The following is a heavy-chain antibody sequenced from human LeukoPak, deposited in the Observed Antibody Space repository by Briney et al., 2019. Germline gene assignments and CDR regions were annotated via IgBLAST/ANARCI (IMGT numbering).Heavy chain of an antibody. D-gene: IGHD4-17*01. V-gene: IGHV4-39*07. CDR2: IYYSGST. CDR1: GFTVSTNY. J-gene: IGHJ4*02. CDR3: ATNYGDYLKAYY. Sequence: GSLRLSCAASGFTVSTNYMSWVRQPPGKGLEWIGSIYYSGSTYYNPSLKSRVTISIDTSKNQFSLKLSSVTAADTAVYYCATNYGDYLKAYYWGQGTLVTVSS.